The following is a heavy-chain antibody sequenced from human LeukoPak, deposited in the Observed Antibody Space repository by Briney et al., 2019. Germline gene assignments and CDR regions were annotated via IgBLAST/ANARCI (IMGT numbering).Heavy chain of an antibody. CDR2: IIPIFGTA. Sequence: GASVKVSCKASGGTFSSYAISWVRQAPGQGLEWMGGIIPIFGTANYAQKFQGRVTITADKSTSTAYMELSSLRSEDTAVYYCARSTVTTLALGDYYYMDVWGKGTTVTVSS. D-gene: IGHD4-17*01. CDR3: ARSTVTTLALGDYYYMDV. CDR1: GGTFSSYA. V-gene: IGHV1-69*06. J-gene: IGHJ6*03.